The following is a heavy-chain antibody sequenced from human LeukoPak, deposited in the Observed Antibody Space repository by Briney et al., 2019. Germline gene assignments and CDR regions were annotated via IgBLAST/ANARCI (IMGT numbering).Heavy chain of an antibody. D-gene: IGHD6-19*01. CDR2: IHYSGST. CDR1: GGSIGSYY. J-gene: IGHJ4*02. V-gene: IGHV4-59*01. CDR3: ARDGVAGGFDY. Sequence: SETLSLTCTVSGGSIGSYYWNRIRQAPGKGLEWIGYIHYSGSTNHNSSLKSRVTISVDTSKNQYSLKRSSVTAADTAVYYCARDGVAGGFDYWGQGTLVTVSS.